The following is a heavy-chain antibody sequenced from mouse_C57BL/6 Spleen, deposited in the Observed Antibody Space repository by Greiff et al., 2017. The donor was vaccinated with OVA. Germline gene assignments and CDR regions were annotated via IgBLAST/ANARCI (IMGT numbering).Heavy chain of an antibody. CDR1: GYTFTSYW. D-gene: IGHD1-1*01. CDR2: IDPSDSYT. V-gene: IGHV1-59*01. Sequence: QVQLQQPGAELVRPGTSVKLSCQASGYTFTSYWLHWVKQRPGQGLEWIGVIDPSDSYTNYNQKFKGKATLTVDTSSSTAYMQLSSLTSEDSAVYYCARARGSSNYFDYWGQGTTLTVSS. J-gene: IGHJ2*01. CDR3: ARARGSSNYFDY.